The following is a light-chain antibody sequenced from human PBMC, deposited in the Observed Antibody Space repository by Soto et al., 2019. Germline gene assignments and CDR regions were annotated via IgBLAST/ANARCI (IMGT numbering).Light chain of an antibody. J-gene: IGLJ1*01. CDR1: SSDVGGYDY. CDR2: DVS. V-gene: IGLV2-14*03. Sequence: QSVLTQPASVSGSPGQSITISCTGTSSDVGGYDYVSWYQHHPGKAPEVMIYDVSDRPSGVSNRFSGSKSGNTASLTISGLQAEDEADYYCSSYTSSSTFVFGTGTKLTVL. CDR3: SSYTSSSTFV.